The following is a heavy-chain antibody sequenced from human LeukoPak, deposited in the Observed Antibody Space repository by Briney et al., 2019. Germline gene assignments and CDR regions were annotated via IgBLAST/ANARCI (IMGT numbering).Heavy chain of an antibody. Sequence: SVKVSCKASGGTFSSYAISWVRQAPGQGLEWMGGIIPIFGTANYAQKFQGRVTITADESTSTAYMELSSLRSEDTAMYYCARGAHYFGSGFDPWGQRTLVTVSS. CDR1: GGTFSSYA. CDR3: ARGAHYFGSGFDP. D-gene: IGHD3-10*01. CDR2: IIPIFGTA. J-gene: IGHJ5*02. V-gene: IGHV1-69*13.